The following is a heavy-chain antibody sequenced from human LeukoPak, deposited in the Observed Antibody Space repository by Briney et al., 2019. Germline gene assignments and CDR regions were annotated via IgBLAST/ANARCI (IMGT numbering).Heavy chain of an antibody. CDR3: ARTLWGTAVLTSIFS. V-gene: IGHV3-48*03. J-gene: IGHJ5*02. Sequence: GGSLRLSCAASGFTFSSYEMNWVRQAPAKGLEWVSYISSSGYTIYYADSLKGRFTISRDNAKNSLSLQMNSLRAEDTAIYYCARTLWGTAVLTSIFSWGQGTLVTVSS. CDR2: ISSSGYTI. D-gene: IGHD1-1*01. CDR1: GFTFSSYE.